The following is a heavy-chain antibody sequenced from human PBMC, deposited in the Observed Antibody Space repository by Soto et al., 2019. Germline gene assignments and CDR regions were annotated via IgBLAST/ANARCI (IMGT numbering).Heavy chain of an antibody. V-gene: IGHV4-59*01. CDR2: IYYSGST. J-gene: IGHJ4*02. Sequence: PSETLSLTCTVSGGSISSYYWSWIRQPPGKGLEWIGYIYYSGSTNYNPSLKSRVTISVDTSKNQFSLKLSSVTAADTAVYYCVRGPTVDTAMVAFDYWGQGTLVTVSS. CDR1: GGSISSYY. D-gene: IGHD5-18*01. CDR3: VRGPTVDTAMVAFDY.